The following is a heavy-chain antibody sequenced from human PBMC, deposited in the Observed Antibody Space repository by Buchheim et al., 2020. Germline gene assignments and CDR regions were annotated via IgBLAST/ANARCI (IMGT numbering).Heavy chain of an antibody. V-gene: IGHV1-46*01. CDR3: ARDSGYYGSGSYGGSVDY. J-gene: IGHJ4*02. D-gene: IGHD3-10*01. CDR1: GYTFTSYY. CDR2: INPSGGST. Sequence: QVQLVQSGAEVKKPGASVKVSCKASGYTFTSYYMHWVRQAPGQGLEWMGIINPSGGSTSYAQKFQGIVTMTRDTSTSTVYMELSSLRSEDTAVYYCARDSGYYGSGSYGGSVDYWGQGTL.